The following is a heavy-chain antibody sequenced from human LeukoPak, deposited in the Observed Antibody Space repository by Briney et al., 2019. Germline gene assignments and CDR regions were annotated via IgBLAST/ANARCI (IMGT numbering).Heavy chain of an antibody. CDR1: GGSISSYY. V-gene: IGHV4-59*01. J-gene: IGHJ4*02. Sequence: PSETLSLTCTVSGGSISSYYWSWIRQPPGKGLEWIGYIYYSGSTNYNPSLKSRVTISVDTSKNQFSLKLSSVTAADTAVYYCARYYDFWSGVDYWGQGTLVTVSS. CDR2: IYYSGST. CDR3: ARYYDFWSGVDY. D-gene: IGHD3-3*01.